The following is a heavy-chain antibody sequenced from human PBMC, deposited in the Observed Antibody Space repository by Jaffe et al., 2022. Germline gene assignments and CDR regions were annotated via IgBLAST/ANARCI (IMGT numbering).Heavy chain of an antibody. Sequence: QVQLQESGPGLVKPSETLSLTCAVSGGSVSSGSHYWSWIRQPPGKGLEWIAYIYYSGTTNYNPSLKSRVTISVDTSKNQFSLKLSSVTAADTAVYYCARVGSSGGYVASPLYYFDFWGQGTLVTVSS. D-gene: IGHD3-22*01. V-gene: IGHV4-61*01. J-gene: IGHJ4*02. CDR1: GGSVSSGSHY. CDR2: IYYSGTT. CDR3: ARVGSSGGYVASPLYYFDF.